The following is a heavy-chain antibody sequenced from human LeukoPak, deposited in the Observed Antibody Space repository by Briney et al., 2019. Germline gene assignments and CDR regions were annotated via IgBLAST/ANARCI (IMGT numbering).Heavy chain of an antibody. CDR2: ISSSSSTI. D-gene: IGHD6-19*01. Sequence: PGGSLRLSCAASGFIFSSYSMNWVRQAPGKGLEWVSYISSSSSTIYYADSVKGRFTISRDNAKNSLYLQMNSLRAEDTAVYYCAKRAVAGTFDYWGQGTLVTVSS. V-gene: IGHV3-48*01. CDR3: AKRAVAGTFDY. J-gene: IGHJ4*02. CDR1: GFIFSSYS.